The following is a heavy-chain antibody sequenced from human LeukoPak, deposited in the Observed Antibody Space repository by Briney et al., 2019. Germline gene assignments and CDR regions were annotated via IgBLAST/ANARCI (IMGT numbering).Heavy chain of an antibody. V-gene: IGHV3-23*01. J-gene: IGHJ4*02. CDR1: GFTFSNYA. CDR3: ATGLTTVTSFDY. D-gene: IGHD4-17*01. CDR2: ISGSGGST. Sequence: HPGGSLRLSCAASGFTFSNYAMSWVRQAPGKGLEWVSAISGSGGSTYYADSVKGRFTISRDNSKTTLFLHMNGLRSEDTAVYYCATGLTTVTSFDYWGQGTLVTVSS.